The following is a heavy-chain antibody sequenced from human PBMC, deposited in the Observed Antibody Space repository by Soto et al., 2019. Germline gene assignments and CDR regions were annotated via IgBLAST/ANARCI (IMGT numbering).Heavy chain of an antibody. CDR3: ASRRIAAAGSFDY. V-gene: IGHV4-31*03. CDR2: IYYSGST. CDR1: GGSISSGGYY. D-gene: IGHD6-13*01. J-gene: IGHJ4*02. Sequence: SETLSLTCTVSGGSISSGGYYWSWIRQHPGKGLEWIGYIYYSGSTYYNPSLKSRVTISVDTSKNQFSLKLSSVTAADTAVYYCASRRIAAAGSFDYWGQGTLVTVSS.